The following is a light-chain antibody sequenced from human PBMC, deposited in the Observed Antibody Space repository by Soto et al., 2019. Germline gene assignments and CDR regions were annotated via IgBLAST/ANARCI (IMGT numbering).Light chain of an antibody. Sequence: DIQLTQSPSFLSASVGDRVTITCRASQGISSFLAWYQQKAGKAPKLLIYSASTLQSGVPPRLTGSGSGTEFTLTISSLQPEDFATYYCQQLNSYPFFGGGTKVEIK. CDR3: QQLNSYPF. J-gene: IGKJ4*01. CDR2: SAS. V-gene: IGKV1-9*01. CDR1: QGISSF.